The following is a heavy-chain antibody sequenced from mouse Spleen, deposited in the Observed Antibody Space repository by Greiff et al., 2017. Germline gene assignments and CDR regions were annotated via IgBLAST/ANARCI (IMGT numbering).Heavy chain of an antibody. V-gene: IGHV5-12-1*01. CDR3: ARWAYYDYAWFAY. D-gene: IGHD2-4*01. CDR2: ISSGGGST. CDR1: GFTFSSYY. Sequence: EVQLVESGGGLVKLGGSLKLSCAASGFTFSSYYMSWVRQTPEKRLEWVATISSGGGSTYYPDSVKGRFTISRDNAKNTLYLQMSSLNSEDTAVYYCARWAYYDYAWFAYWGQGTLVTVSA. J-gene: IGHJ3*01.